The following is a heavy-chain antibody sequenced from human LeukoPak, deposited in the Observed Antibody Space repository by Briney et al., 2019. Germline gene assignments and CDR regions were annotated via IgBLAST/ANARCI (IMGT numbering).Heavy chain of an antibody. Sequence: GVSLRLSCVASGFSFDSYWMNWVRQAPGRGLEWVANINHDATEKYYVDSVKGRFTISRDNAKNSLYLQMNSLRAEDTAVYYCARVFLGGPNSSWLDYWGQGTLVTVSS. CDR1: GFSFDSYW. CDR3: ARVFLGGPNSSWLDY. CDR2: INHDATEK. J-gene: IGHJ4*02. D-gene: IGHD6-13*01. V-gene: IGHV3-7*01.